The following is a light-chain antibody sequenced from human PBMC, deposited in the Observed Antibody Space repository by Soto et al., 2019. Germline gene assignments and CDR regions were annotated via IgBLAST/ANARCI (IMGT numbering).Light chain of an antibody. CDR3: GVWDSAMTTYV. CDR2: DAD. Sequence: QSVLTQSPSVSAAAGQTVVISCSGHRSRIGRNYVSWYQHLPGTVPKLVIYDADKRPSGIPDRFSGSKSDTSATLVITGIQTGDEADYYCGVWDSAMTTYVFGSGTKVTVL. J-gene: IGLJ1*01. CDR1: RSRIGRNY. V-gene: IGLV1-51*01.